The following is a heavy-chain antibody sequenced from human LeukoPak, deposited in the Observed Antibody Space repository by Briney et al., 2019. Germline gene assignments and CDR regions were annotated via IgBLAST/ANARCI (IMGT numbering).Heavy chain of an antibody. D-gene: IGHD2-21*01. CDR2: ISGGGGRT. CDR3: AKDVRDIVVLIDTYMY. Sequence: GGSLRLSCAASGFTFSSYAMSWVRQAPGKGLEWVSVISGGGGRTYYGDSVKGRFTISRDNSKNTVYLQMNSLRAEDTAVYYCAKDVRDIVVLIDTYMYWGQGTLVTVSS. V-gene: IGHV3-23*01. CDR1: GFTFSSYA. J-gene: IGHJ4*02.